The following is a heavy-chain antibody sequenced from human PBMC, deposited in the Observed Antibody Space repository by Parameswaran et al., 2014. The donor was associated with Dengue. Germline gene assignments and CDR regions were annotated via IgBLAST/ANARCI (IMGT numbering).Heavy chain of an antibody. CDR3: AKAPRGSGY. CDR2: ISGSGGST. Sequence: VRQAPGKGLEWVSAISGSGGSTYYADSVKGRFTISRDNSKNTLYLQMNSLRAEDTAVYYCAKAPRGSGYWGQGTLVTVSS. J-gene: IGHJ4*02. D-gene: IGHD3-10*01. V-gene: IGHV3-23*01.